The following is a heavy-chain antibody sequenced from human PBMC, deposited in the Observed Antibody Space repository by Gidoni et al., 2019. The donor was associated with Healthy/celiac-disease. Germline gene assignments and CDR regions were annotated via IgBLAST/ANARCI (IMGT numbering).Heavy chain of an antibody. D-gene: IGHD3-10*01. Sequence: QVQLVESGGGVVQPGRSLRLSCAASGFPFSSYAMHWVRQAPGKGLEWVAVISYDGSNKDYADSVKGRFTISRDNSKNTLYLQMNSLRAEDTAVYYCARDTLWFGELRGYFDYWGQGTLVTVSS. V-gene: IGHV3-30*04. CDR3: ARDTLWFGELRGYFDY. CDR2: ISYDGSNK. J-gene: IGHJ4*02. CDR1: GFPFSSYA.